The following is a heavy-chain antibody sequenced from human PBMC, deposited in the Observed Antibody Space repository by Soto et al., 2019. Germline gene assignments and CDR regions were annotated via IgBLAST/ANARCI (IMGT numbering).Heavy chain of an antibody. CDR1: GFTFSDHA. J-gene: IGHJ6*02. Sequence: EVQLLESGGALVQPGGSLRLSCAASGFTFSDHAMSWVRQAPGKGLEWVSAIGGSAFSGYTHYADSVKGRFTISRDKSMNTMFLQMNSLRAEDTALDFFRQSSSSRPDFAYRMDVWGQGTTVTVAS. CDR3: RQSSSSRPDFAYRMDV. D-gene: IGHD6-6*01. CDR2: IGGSAFSGYT. V-gene: IGHV3-23*01.